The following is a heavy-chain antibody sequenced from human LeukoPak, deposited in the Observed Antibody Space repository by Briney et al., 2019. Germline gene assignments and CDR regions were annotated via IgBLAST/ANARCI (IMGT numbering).Heavy chain of an antibody. CDR2: VFYTGST. J-gene: IGHJ4*02. CDR1: GVSIISSNYY. CDR3: ARRLGSSADGILKYYFDY. V-gene: IGHV4-39*01. Sequence: SETLSLTCTVSGVSIISSNYYWGWFRQPPGKSLEWIASVFYTGSTRHNPSLKSRVTISIDTSKNEFSLNVSSVTAEDTAVYYCARRLGSSADGILKYYFDYWGQGTLVTVSS. D-gene: IGHD6-13*01.